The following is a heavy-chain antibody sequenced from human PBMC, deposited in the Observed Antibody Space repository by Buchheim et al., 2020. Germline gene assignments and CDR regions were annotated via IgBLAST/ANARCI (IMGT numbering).Heavy chain of an antibody. Sequence: QVQLVESGGGVVQPGRSLRLSCAASGFTFSSYAMHWVRQAPGKGLEWVAVISYDGSNKYYADSVKGRFTISRDNSKNTLYLQMNSLRAEDTAVYYCARYNSSRENYFDYWGQGTL. CDR2: ISYDGSNK. D-gene: IGHD6-19*01. CDR3: ARYNSSRENYFDY. CDR1: GFTFSSYA. V-gene: IGHV3-30*04. J-gene: IGHJ4*02.